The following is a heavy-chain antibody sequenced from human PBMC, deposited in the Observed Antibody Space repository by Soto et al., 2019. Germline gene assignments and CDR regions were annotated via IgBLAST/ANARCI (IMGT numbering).Heavy chain of an antibody. D-gene: IGHD3-3*01. V-gene: IGHV3-23*01. CDR1: GFTFSSYA. CDR2: ICGSGGST. Sequence: GGSLRLSCAASGFTFSSYAMSWVRQAPGKGLEWVSAICGSGGSTYYADSVKGRFTISRDNSKNTLYLQMNSLRAEDTAVYYCAKARYDFWSGYYIGEYYFDYWGQGTLVTVSS. J-gene: IGHJ4*02. CDR3: AKARYDFWSGYYIGEYYFDY.